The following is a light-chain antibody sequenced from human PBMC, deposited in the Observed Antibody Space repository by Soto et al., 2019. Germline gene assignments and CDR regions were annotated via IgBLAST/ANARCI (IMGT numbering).Light chain of an antibody. CDR2: AAS. CDR1: QSISSY. CDR3: QQSYSTPRT. V-gene: IGKV1-39*01. Sequence: DIQMTQSPSSLSASVGDRVTITCRASQSISSYLNWYQQKPGKAPKLLIYAASSLQGGVPSRFSGSGSGTDFTFTISSLQPEDFATYYCQQSYSTPRTFGQGTKVDI. J-gene: IGKJ1*01.